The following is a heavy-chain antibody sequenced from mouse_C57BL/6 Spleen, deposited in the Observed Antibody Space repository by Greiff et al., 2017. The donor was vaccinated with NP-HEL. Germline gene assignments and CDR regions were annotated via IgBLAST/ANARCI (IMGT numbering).Heavy chain of an antibody. J-gene: IGHJ2*01. CDR1: GYTFTSYW. V-gene: IGHV1-69*01. D-gene: IGHD1-1*01. CDR2: IDPSDSYT. Sequence: VQLQQPGAELVMPGASVKLSCKASGYTFTSYWMHWVKQRPGQGLEWIGEIDPSDSYTNYNQKFKGKSTLTVDKSSSAAYMQLSSLTSEDSTVYYCAGWYYVTGYYFDCWGQGTTLTVSS. CDR3: AGWYYVTGYYFDC.